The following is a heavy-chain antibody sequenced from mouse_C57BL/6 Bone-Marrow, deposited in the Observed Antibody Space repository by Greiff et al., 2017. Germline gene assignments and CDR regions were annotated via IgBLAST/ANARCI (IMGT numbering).Heavy chain of an antibody. CDR2: IDPENGDT. V-gene: IGHV14-4*01. D-gene: IGHD2-5*01. CDR3: TTGYYSNYFLFDY. CDR1: GFNIKDDY. J-gene: IGHJ2*01. Sequence: VQLQQSGAELVRPGASVKLSCTASGFNIKDDYMHWVKQRPEQGLEWIGWIDPENGDTEYASKFQGKATITADTSSNTAYLQLSSLTSEDTAVYYCTTGYYSNYFLFDYWGQGTTLTVSS.